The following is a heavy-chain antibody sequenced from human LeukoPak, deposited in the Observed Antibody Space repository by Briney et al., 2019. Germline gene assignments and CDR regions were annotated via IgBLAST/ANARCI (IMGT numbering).Heavy chain of an antibody. CDR1: GGSISSSSYY. CDR2: IYYSRNT. D-gene: IGHD3-9*01. Sequence: SETLSLTCTVSGGSISSSSYYWGWIRQPPRKGLEWIGSIYYSRNTYYNPSLKSRVTISVDTSKNQFSLKLSSLTAADTALYYCARGYYDVLTGHPKNFDYWDQGTLVTVSS. J-gene: IGHJ4*02. CDR3: ARGYYDVLTGHPKNFDY. V-gene: IGHV4-39*01.